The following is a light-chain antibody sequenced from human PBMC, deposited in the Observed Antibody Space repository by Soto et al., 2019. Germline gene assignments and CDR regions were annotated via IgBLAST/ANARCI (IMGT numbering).Light chain of an antibody. CDR1: QDISNQ. CDR2: AAS. J-gene: IGKJ5*01. CDR3: QQSFSTPFT. Sequence: DIQMTQSPSSLSAFVGDRVTLTCRASQDISNQLNWYQLRPGKAPTLLIYAASSLQTGVSSRFSGSGSGTDFTLTISSLEPEDFAIYYCQQSFSTPFTFGRGTRLEIK. V-gene: IGKV1-39*01.